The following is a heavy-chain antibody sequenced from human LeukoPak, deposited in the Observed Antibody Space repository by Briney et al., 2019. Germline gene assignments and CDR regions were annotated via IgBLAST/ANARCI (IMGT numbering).Heavy chain of an antibody. D-gene: IGHD2-8*01. J-gene: IGHJ5*02. CDR1: GFTFSSYG. CDR2: IWYDGSNK. V-gene: IGHV3-33*06. CDR3: AKDRSSYCTNGVCDWFDP. Sequence: GGSLRLSCAASGFTFSSYGMHWVRQAPGKGLEWVAVIWYDGSNKYCADSVRGRFTISRDNSKNTLYLQMNSLRAEDTAVYYCAKDRSSYCTNGVCDWFDPWGQGTLVTVSS.